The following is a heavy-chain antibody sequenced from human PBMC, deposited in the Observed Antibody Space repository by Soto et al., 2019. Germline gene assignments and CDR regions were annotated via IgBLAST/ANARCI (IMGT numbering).Heavy chain of an antibody. V-gene: IGHV4-31*01. D-gene: IGHD3-22*01. Sequence: QVQLQESGPGLVKPSQTLSLTCTVSGGSISSGGYYWSWIRQHPGKGLEWIGYIYSSGSTYYNPSIKILVTISVDTSKNQFSLKLSSVTAADTAVYYCAREWYYDSSGYYYRNWFDPWGQGTLVTVSS. CDR3: AREWYYDSSGYYYRNWFDP. J-gene: IGHJ5*02. CDR2: IYSSGST. CDR1: GGSISSGGYY.